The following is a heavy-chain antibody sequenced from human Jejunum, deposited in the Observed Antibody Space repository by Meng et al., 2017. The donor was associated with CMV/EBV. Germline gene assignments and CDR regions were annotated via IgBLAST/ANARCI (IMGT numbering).Heavy chain of an antibody. CDR3: ARVTNPEYFQY. Sequence: QVQLVQSGXEVKKXXXSVKVSCKASGYTFTEYGISWVRQAPGQGLEWIGWVSAYDGDTNYAQKVRGRVTMTRDTSTTTAYMELRSLRSDDSAIYYCARVTNPEYFQYWGQGTLVTVSS. CDR1: GYTFTEYG. V-gene: IGHV1-18*04. CDR2: VSAYDGDT. J-gene: IGHJ1*01.